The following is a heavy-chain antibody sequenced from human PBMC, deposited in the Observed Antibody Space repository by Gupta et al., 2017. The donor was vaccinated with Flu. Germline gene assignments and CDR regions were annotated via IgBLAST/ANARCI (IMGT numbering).Heavy chain of an antibody. D-gene: IGHD3-10*01. J-gene: IGHJ4*02. CDR2: ISPSSGAT. V-gene: IGHV1-2*02. Sequence: QVQLVQSGTEGKTPAASMRFSCETAEFTFSNYFIHLVRHAPGQGLEWMGWISPSSGATKYAQKFQGRVTITRDTSLSTAYMDLSRLRSDDTAVYYCAKERGSGLGYFDSWGQGTLVTVSS. CDR3: AKERGSGLGYFDS. CDR1: EFTFSNYF.